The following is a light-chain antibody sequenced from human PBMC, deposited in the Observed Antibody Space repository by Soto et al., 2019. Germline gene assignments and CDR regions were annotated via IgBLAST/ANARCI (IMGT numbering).Light chain of an antibody. CDR2: EVT. Sequence: QSALTQPASVSGSPGQSITISCTGTSSDVGAYDFVSWYQQHPGKAPKLIIYEVTHRPSGVSNRFSGSKSGNTASLTISGLQAEDEADYYCSSYTSDSPWVFGGGTKLTVL. J-gene: IGLJ3*02. CDR3: SSYTSDSPWV. CDR1: SSDVGAYDF. V-gene: IGLV2-14*01.